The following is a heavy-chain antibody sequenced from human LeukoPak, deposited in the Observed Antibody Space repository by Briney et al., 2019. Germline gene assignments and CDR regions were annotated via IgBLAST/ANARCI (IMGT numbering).Heavy chain of an antibody. CDR2: IWFDGSNK. CDR1: GFSFSTYG. CDR3: ARASGCYDY. V-gene: IGHV3-33*01. D-gene: IGHD1-26*01. Sequence: GRSLRLSCAASGFSFSTYGMHWVRQAPGKGLEWVAVIWFDGSNKYYADSVKGRFTISRDNSKNTLYLQMNSLRAEDTAVYYCARASGCYDYWGQGTLVTVFS. J-gene: IGHJ4*02.